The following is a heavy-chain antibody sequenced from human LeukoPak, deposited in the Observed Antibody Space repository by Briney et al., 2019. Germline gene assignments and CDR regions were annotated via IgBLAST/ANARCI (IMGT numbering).Heavy chain of an antibody. V-gene: IGHV3-74*01. J-gene: IGHJ4*02. CDR3: ARDYGGSSPFDY. D-gene: IGHD4-23*01. CDR1: GFTFGTYW. CDR2: INSDGGTT. Sequence: GGSPRLSCGASGFTFGTYWMHWVRQAPGKGLVWVSGINSDGGTTTYADSVKGRFTISRDNAKNTLYLQMNSLRADDTAVYYCARDYGGSSPFDYWGQGTLVTVSS.